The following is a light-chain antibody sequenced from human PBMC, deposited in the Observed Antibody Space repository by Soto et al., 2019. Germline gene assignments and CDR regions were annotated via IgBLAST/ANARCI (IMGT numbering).Light chain of an antibody. V-gene: IGLV2-14*03. CDR2: DVA. CDR3: MSLTSSNTYV. Sequence: QSALTQPASVSGSPGQSITISCTGTSSDVGAYNFVSWYQHYPDKAPKVVIYDVANRPSGVSYRFSASKSGNTASLTISGLQSEEGADYHCMSLTSSNTYVFGTGTRVTVL. CDR1: SSDVGAYNF. J-gene: IGLJ1*01.